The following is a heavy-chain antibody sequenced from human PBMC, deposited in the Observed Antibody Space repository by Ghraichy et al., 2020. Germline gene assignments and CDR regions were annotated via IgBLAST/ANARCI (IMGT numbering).Heavy chain of an antibody. CDR1: GFTFSSYW. Sequence: GGSLRLSCAASGFTFSSYWMSWVRQAPGKGLEWVANIKQDGSEKYYVDSVKGRFTISRDNAKNSLYLQMNSLRAEDTAVYYCAREGIVVVPAAYYYYGMDVWGQGTTVTVSS. J-gene: IGHJ6*02. D-gene: IGHD2-2*01. CDR3: AREGIVVVPAAYYYYGMDV. V-gene: IGHV3-7*03. CDR2: IKQDGSEK.